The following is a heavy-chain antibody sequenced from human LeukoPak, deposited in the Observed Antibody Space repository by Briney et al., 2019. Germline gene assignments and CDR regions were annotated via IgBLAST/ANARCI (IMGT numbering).Heavy chain of an antibody. CDR2: INPSDGST. CDR1: GYTFTSYY. CDR3: ASQGYSSASFLGGRAFDY. D-gene: IGHD6-25*01. V-gene: IGHV1-46*01. J-gene: IGHJ4*02. Sequence: ASVKVSCKASGYTFTSYYMHWVRQAPGQGLEWMGIINPSDGSTSYAQKFQGRVTMTRDMSTSTVYMELSSLRSEDTAVYYCASQGYSSASFLGGRAFDYWGQGTLVTVSS.